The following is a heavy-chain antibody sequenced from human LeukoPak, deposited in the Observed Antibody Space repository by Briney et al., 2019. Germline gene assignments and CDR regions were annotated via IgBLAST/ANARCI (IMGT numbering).Heavy chain of an antibody. D-gene: IGHD1-1*01. V-gene: IGHV3-23*01. CDR3: ARDAISINEAYNDAFDI. CDR2: ISGSGGST. J-gene: IGHJ3*02. Sequence: PGGSLRLSCTACGFTFSSYGMTCVRQAPGKGLEWVSAISGSGGSTYYADSVKGRFTISRDNSKNTLYLQMNSLRAEDTAVYYCARDAISINEAYNDAFDIWGQGTMVTVSS. CDR1: GFTFSSYG.